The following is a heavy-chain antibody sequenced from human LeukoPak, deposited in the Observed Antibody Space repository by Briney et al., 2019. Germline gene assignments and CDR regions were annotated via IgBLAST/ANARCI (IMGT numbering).Heavy chain of an antibody. D-gene: IGHD2-2*01. CDR2: IYYSGST. V-gene: IGHV4-59*01. J-gene: IGHJ5*02. CDR1: GGSISSYY. CDR3: ARDLAYCSSTSCLNSWFDP. Sequence: PSETLSLTCTVSGGSISSYYWSWIRQPPGKGLEWIGYIYYSGSTNYNPSLKSRVTISVDTSKNQFSLKLSSVTAADTAVYYCARDLAYCSSTSCLNSWFDPWGQGTLVPVSS.